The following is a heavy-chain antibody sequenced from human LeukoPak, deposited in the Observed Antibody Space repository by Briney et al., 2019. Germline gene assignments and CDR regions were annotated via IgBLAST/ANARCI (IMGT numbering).Heavy chain of an antibody. D-gene: IGHD3-22*01. Sequence: ASVKVSCKASGYTSTGYYMHWVRQAPGQGLEWMGRINPNSGGTNYAQKFQGRVTMTRDTSISTAYMELSRLRSDDTAVYYCARGITYYYDSSGLSGYNWFDPWGQGTLVTVSS. CDR2: INPNSGGT. CDR1: GYTSTGYY. J-gene: IGHJ5*02. CDR3: ARGITYYYDSSGLSGYNWFDP. V-gene: IGHV1-2*06.